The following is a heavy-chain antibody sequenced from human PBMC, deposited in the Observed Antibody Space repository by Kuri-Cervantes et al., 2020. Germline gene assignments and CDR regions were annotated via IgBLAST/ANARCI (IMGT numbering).Heavy chain of an antibody. D-gene: IGHD2-2*01. V-gene: IGHV4-4*02. Sequence: SETLSLTCAVSGGSISSSNWWSWVRQPPGKGLEWIGEIYHSGSTNYNPSLKSRVTISVDTSKNQFSLKLSSVTAADTAVYYCARAATTSWEVNSWGQGTLVTVSS. CDR2: IYHSGST. CDR1: GGSISSSNW. J-gene: IGHJ4*02. CDR3: ARAATTSWEVNS.